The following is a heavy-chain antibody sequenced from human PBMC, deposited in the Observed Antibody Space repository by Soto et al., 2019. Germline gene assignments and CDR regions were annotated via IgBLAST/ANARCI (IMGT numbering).Heavy chain of an antibody. D-gene: IGHD3-22*01. CDR3: ARVDSFYYDRSGPIDY. CDR2: IWSDGSNK. V-gene: IGHV3-33*01. J-gene: IGHJ4*02. CDR1: GFTFSSYG. Sequence: QVQLVESGGGVVQPGRSLRLSCAASGFTFSSYGMHWVRQAPGKGLEWVAVIWSDGSNKYYADSVKGRFTISRDNTKNTMYLQINSPRAEDTDVYYGARVDSFYYDRSGPIDYWGQGTLVTVAS.